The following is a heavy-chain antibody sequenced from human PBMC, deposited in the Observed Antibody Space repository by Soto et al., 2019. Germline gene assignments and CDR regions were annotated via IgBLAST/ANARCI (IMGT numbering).Heavy chain of an antibody. V-gene: IGHV3-48*04. J-gene: IGHJ4*02. CDR2: ISSSSSTI. CDR1: GFTFSSYS. D-gene: IGHD2-2*01. CDR3: ARVYCSSTSCPSSIDY. Sequence: PGGSLRLSCAASGFTFSSYSMNWVRQAPGKGLEWVSYISSSSSTIYYADSVKGRFTISRDNAKNSLYLQMNSLRAEDTAVYYCARVYCSSTSCPSSIDYWGQGTLVTVSS.